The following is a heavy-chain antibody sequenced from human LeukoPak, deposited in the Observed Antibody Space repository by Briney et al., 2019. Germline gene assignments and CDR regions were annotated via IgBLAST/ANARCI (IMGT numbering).Heavy chain of an antibody. J-gene: IGHJ4*02. D-gene: IGHD3-10*01. CDR2: IRYDGSNK. V-gene: IGHV3-30*02. CDR3: AKDLFRFGELLPFDY. CDR1: GFTFSSYG. Sequence: PGGSLRLSCAASGFTFSSYGMHWVRQAPGKGLEWVAFIRYDGSNKYYADSVKGRLTISRDNSKNTLYLQMNSLRAEDTAVYYCAKDLFRFGELLPFDYWGQGTLVTVSS.